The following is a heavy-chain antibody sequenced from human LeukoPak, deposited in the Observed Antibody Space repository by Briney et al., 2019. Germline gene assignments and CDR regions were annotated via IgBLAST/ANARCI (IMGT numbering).Heavy chain of an antibody. Sequence: PGTSLRLSCAASGFTFSSYGMNWVRQAPGKGLEWVAVISYDGTNKFYVDSLRGRFTISRDNSKNTLYLQMDSLRAEDTAVYYCAKDGYYGSGTFPDYWGQGTLVTVSS. D-gene: IGHD3-10*01. V-gene: IGHV3-30*18. J-gene: IGHJ4*02. CDR3: AKDGYYGSGTFPDY. CDR1: GFTFSSYG. CDR2: ISYDGTNK.